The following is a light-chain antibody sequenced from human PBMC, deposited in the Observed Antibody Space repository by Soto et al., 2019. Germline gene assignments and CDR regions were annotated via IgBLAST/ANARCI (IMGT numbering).Light chain of an antibody. CDR2: AAS. V-gene: IGKV1-39*01. Sequence: DIQMTQSPSSLSASVGDRVTITCRASQSISSYLNWYQQKPGKAPKLLIYAASSLQSGVSSRFSGTGSGTDFTLTISGLQPADFATYYCQQSYSTPYTFGQGTKLEIK. J-gene: IGKJ2*01. CDR1: QSISSY. CDR3: QQSYSTPYT.